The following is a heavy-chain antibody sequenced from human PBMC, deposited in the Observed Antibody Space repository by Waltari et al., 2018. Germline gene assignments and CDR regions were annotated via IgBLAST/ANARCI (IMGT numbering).Heavy chain of an antibody. Sequence: QVQLQEWGAGLLKPSETLSLTCAVYGGSFSDYYWTWIRQPPGEGLEWIGEINHSGSTKYNPSLKGRVTMSVDTSKSQFALKLTSVTAADTAMYYCARTTFYFDSDGSYYVYSSDYWGQGALVTVSS. J-gene: IGHJ4*02. V-gene: IGHV4-34*02. D-gene: IGHD3-22*01. CDR2: INHSGST. CDR1: GGSFSDYY. CDR3: ARTTFYFDSDGSYYVYSSDY.